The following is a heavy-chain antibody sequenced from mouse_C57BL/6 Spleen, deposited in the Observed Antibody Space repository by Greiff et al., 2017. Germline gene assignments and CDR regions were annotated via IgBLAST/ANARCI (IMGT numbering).Heavy chain of an antibody. CDR2: IYPGGGYT. V-gene: IGHV1-63*01. Sequence: QVQLQQPGAELVRPGTSVKMSCKASGYTFTNYWIGWAKQRPGHGLEWIGDIYPGGGYTNYNEKFKGKATLTADKSSSTAYMQFSSLTSEDSAIYSCARYGDDDEVYYAMDDWGQGTSVTVSS. CDR3: ARYGDDDEVYYAMDD. D-gene: IGHD2-13*01. CDR1: GYTFTNYW. J-gene: IGHJ4*01.